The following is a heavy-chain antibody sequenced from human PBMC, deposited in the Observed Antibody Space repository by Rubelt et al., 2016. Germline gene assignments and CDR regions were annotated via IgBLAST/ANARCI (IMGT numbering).Heavy chain of an antibody. CDR1: GYNFAKSW. V-gene: IGHV5-51*01. J-gene: IGHJ4*02. CDR3: ARHPDKGSYYPYYFDY. D-gene: IGHD3-10*01. Sequence: EVQLVQSGAEVKKPGESLKISCQGSGYNFAKSWIGWVRQMSGKGLEWMGIIYPGDSDTRYSPSFQGQVTISADKYRSTAYLQWSSLTASDTAVYYCARHPDKGSYYPYYFDYWGQGTLVTVSS. CDR2: IYPGDSDT.